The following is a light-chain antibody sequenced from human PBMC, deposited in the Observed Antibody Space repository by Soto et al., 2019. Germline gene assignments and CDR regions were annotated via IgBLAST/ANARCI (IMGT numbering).Light chain of an antibody. CDR3: QQYGSSPPKYT. J-gene: IGKJ2*01. CDR2: GAS. CDR1: QSVSSSC. V-gene: IGKV3-20*01. Sequence: EIVLTQSPGTLSLATGERATLSCRASQSVSSSCLAWYQQKPGQAPRLLIYGASSRATGIPDRFSGSGSGTDFTLTISRLEPEDFAVYYRQQYGSSPPKYTFGQGTKLEIK.